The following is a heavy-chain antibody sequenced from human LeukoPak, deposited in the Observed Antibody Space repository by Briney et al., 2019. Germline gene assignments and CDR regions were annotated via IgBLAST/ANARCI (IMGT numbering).Heavy chain of an antibody. CDR3: ARMGIAAVGAYYFDY. CDR2: ISRNSYT. Sequence: EGSLRLSCGASGFIFSDYYMLWIRQAPRKGLEWVSYISRNSYTNYADSVKGRFTISRDNAKNTLYLQMASLRAEDTAVYYCARMGIAAVGAYYFDYWGQGTLVAVSS. V-gene: IGHV3-11*06. J-gene: IGHJ4*02. CDR1: GFIFSDYY. D-gene: IGHD6-13*01.